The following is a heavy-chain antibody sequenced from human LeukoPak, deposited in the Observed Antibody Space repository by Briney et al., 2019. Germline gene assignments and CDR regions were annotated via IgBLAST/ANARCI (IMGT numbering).Heavy chain of an antibody. J-gene: IGHJ3*02. CDR1: GFTVGSNY. V-gene: IGHV3-66*01. CDR3: ARERGGATGAFDI. CDR2: IYSGGST. Sequence: GGSLRLSCAASGFTVGSNYMSWVRQAPGKGLEWVSVIYSGGSTYYADSVKGRFTISRDNSKNTLYLQMNSLRAEDTAVYYCARERGGATGAFDIWGQGTMVTVSS. D-gene: IGHD1-26*01.